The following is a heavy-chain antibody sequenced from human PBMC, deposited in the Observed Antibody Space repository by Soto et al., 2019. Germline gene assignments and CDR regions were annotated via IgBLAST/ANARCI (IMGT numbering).Heavy chain of an antibody. CDR1: GGSISSSSYY. CDR3: ARQRRGTIFGVVITQGRDFDY. Sequence: KPSETLSLTCTVSGGSISSSSYYWGWIRQPPGKGLEWIGSIYYSGSTYYNPSLKSRVTISVDTSKNQFSLKLSSVTAADTAVYYCARQRRGTIFGVVITQGRDFDYWGQGTLVTVSS. CDR2: IYYSGST. V-gene: IGHV4-39*01. J-gene: IGHJ4*02. D-gene: IGHD3-3*01.